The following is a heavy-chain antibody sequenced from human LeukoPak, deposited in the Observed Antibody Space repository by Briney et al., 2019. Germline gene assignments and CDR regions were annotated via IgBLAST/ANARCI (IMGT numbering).Heavy chain of an antibody. D-gene: IGHD3-3*01. Sequence: SETLSLTCTVSGGSISSSSYYWGWIRQPPGKGLEWIGSIYYSGSTYYNPSLKSRVTISVDTSKNQFSLKLSSVTAADTAVYYCARVIFGVVSGFYFDYWGQGTLVTVSS. J-gene: IGHJ4*02. CDR2: IYYSGST. CDR1: GGSISSSSYY. CDR3: ARVIFGVVSGFYFDY. V-gene: IGHV4-39*01.